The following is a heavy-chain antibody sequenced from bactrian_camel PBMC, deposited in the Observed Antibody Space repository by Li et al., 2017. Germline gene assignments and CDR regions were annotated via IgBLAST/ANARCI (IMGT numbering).Heavy chain of an antibody. J-gene: IGHJ4*01. CDR1: GFTFSNNW. CDR2: VYTGDGKT. Sequence: HVQLVESGGGLVQPGGSLRLSCATSGFTFSNNWMHWVRQAPGKGLEWVSTVYTGDGKTYSADSVKGRFTVSRDFLKNTLYLQMNSLNSEDTAVYYCAADPSAIDADWRTEFVYWGQGTQVTVS. CDR3: AADPSAIDADWRTEFVY. V-gene: IGHV3S1*01. D-gene: IGHD1*01.